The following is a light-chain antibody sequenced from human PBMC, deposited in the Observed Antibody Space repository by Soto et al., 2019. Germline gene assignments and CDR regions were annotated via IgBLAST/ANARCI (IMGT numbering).Light chain of an antibody. CDR3: RQSYPVPYT. V-gene: IGKV1-39*01. CDR1: QSISGY. J-gene: IGKJ2*01. Sequence: DIQMTQSPSSLSASVGDRVTITCRASQSISGYLSWYYQRPGKAPKLLISAASTLQSGVPSRFSGSGSGTDFPLTISSLQPEDSATYYCRQSYPVPYTLGQGTKLDVK. CDR2: AAS.